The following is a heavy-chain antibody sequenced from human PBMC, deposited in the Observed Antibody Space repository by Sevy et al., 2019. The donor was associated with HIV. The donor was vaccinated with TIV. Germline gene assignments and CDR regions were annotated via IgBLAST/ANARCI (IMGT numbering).Heavy chain of an antibody. D-gene: IGHD1-7*01. Sequence: GWSLRLSCAASGFTFSSYAMSWVRQAPGKGLEWVSGLSGNGGSTNYADSVKGRFALSRDNSKKTLYLQMNNLRAEDTAIYFCAKDRIWELGDAFDIWGQGTMVTVSS. CDR1: GFTFSSYA. CDR3: AKDRIWELGDAFDI. V-gene: IGHV3-23*01. J-gene: IGHJ3*02. CDR2: LSGNGGST.